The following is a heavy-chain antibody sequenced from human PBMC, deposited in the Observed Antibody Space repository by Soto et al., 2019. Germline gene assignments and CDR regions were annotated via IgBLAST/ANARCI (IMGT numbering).Heavy chain of an antibody. CDR3: ARNVYYDIFTGYYFRNYYYGMDV. CDR1: GFTFSSYA. CDR2: ISYDGSNK. V-gene: IGHV3-30-3*01. J-gene: IGHJ6*02. Sequence: QVQLVESGGGVVQPGRSLRLSCAASGFTFSSYAMHWVRQAPGKGLEWVAVISYDGSNKYYADFVKGRFTISRDNSKNTLYLQMNSLRAEDTAVYYCARNVYYDIFTGYYFRNYYYGMDVLGQGTTVTVSS. D-gene: IGHD3-9*01.